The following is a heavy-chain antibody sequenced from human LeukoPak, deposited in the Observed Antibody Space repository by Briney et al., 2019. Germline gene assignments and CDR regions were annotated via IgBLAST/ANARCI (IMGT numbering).Heavy chain of an antibody. J-gene: IGHJ4*02. CDR2: IYYSGST. CDR1: GGSISSGGYY. V-gene: IGHV4-31*03. Sequence: PSQTLSLTCTVSGGSISSGGYYWSWIRQHPGKGLEWIGYIYYSGSTYYNPSLKSRVTISVDTSKNQFSLKLSSVTAADTAVYYCARGRYSSGWYVGYYFDYWGQGTLVTVSS. D-gene: IGHD6-19*01. CDR3: ARGRYSSGWYVGYYFDY.